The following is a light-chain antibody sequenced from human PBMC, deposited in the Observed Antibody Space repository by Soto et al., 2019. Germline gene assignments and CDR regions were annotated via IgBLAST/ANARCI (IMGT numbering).Light chain of an antibody. CDR2: GAS. V-gene: IGKV3-20*01. CDR1: QSVSSN. CDR3: QQYGSSFAT. Sequence: EIVLTQSPGTLSLSPGERATLSCRASQSVSSNLAWYRQTPGQAPRLLIYGASTRATDTPARFSGSGSGKDFTLTISRVEPADFAVYYCQQYGSSFATFGQGTQVE. J-gene: IGKJ1*01.